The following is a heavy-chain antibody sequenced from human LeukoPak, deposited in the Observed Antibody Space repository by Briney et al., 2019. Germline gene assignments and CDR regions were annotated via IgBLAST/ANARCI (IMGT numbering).Heavy chain of an antibody. J-gene: IGHJ6*02. D-gene: IGHD3-16*01. Sequence: GRSLRLSCAASAFTFNTYGMNWVRQAPGKGLEWVAVIWYDGSIKYYADSVKGRFTISRDNSKDRLYLQMNSLRPEDTAMYYCARVRGGRSWYYYGMDVWGRGTTVTVSS. CDR1: AFTFNTYG. CDR3: ARVRGGRSWYYYGMDV. V-gene: IGHV3-33*01. CDR2: IWYDGSIK.